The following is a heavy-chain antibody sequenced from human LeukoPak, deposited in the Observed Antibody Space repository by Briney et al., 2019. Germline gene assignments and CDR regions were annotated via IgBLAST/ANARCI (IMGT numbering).Heavy chain of an antibody. CDR1: GFTFSSYA. D-gene: IGHD3-16*02. V-gene: IGHV3-23*01. J-gene: IGHJ4*02. CDR2: ISGSGGST. Sequence: PGGSLRLSCAASGFTFSSYAMSWVRQAPGKGLERVSAISGSGGSTYYADSVKGRFTISRDNSKNTLYLQMNSLRAEDTAVYYCAKDREITFGGVIVHFDYWGQGTLVTVSS. CDR3: AKDREITFGGVIVHFDY.